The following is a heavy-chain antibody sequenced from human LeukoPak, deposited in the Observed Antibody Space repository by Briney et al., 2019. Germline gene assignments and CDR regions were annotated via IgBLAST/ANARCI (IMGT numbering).Heavy chain of an antibody. CDR2: IYYSGST. J-gene: IGHJ1*01. V-gene: IGHV4-31*03. Sequence: SETLSLTCTVSGGSISSGGYYWSWIRQHPGKGLEWIGYIYYSGSTYYNPSLKSRVTISVDTSKNQFSLKLSSVTAADTAVYYCARGQSSVLRFLEWLLPFQHWGQGTLVTVSS. D-gene: IGHD3-3*01. CDR3: ARGQSSVLRFLEWLLPFQH. CDR1: GGSISSGGYY.